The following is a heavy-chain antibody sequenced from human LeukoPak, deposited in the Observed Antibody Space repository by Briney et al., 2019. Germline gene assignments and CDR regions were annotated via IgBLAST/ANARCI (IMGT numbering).Heavy chain of an antibody. CDR3: AREPLYDFCSVSLDY. Sequence: SETLSLTCAVYGGSFSGYYWSWIRQPPGKGLEWIGEINHSGSTNYNPSLKSRVTISVDTSKNQFSLKLSSVTAADTAVYYCAREPLYDFCSVSLDYWGQGTLVTVPS. D-gene: IGHD3-3*01. CDR1: GGSFSGYY. CDR2: INHSGST. J-gene: IGHJ4*02. V-gene: IGHV4-34*01.